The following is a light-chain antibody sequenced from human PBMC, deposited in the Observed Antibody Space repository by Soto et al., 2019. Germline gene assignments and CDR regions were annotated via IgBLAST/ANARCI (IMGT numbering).Light chain of an antibody. CDR3: QQYYDWPIT. J-gene: IGKJ5*01. V-gene: IGKV3-15*01. Sequence: EIVLTQSPATLSVSPGERATLSCRASQSVSSILACYQQKPGQAPRLLIYGASTRATGIPARFSGSGSGTEFTLTISSLHSEDFAVYYCQQYYDWPITFGQGTRLEIK. CDR1: QSVSSI. CDR2: GAS.